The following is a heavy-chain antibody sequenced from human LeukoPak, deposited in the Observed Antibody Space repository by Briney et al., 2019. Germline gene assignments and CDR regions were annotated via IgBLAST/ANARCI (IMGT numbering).Heavy chain of an antibody. CDR1: GFTFSSYA. J-gene: IGHJ4*02. D-gene: IGHD6-13*01. CDR3: AKETTAHNSRTLDY. CDR2: ISYDGSNK. V-gene: IGHV3-30-3*01. Sequence: GGSLRLSCAASGFTFSSYAMHWVRQAPGKGLEWVAVISYDGSNKYYAGSVKGRFTISRDYSKNTLYLQMNSLRVEDTAEYYCAKETTAHNSRTLDYWGQGTLVTVSS.